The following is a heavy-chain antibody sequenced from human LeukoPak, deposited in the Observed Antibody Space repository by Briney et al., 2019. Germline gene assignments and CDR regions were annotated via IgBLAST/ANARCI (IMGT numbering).Heavy chain of an antibody. Sequence: GRSLRLSCTASGFTFGDYAMSWFRQAPGKGLEWVGFIRSKAYGGTTEYATSVKGRFTISRGDSKSIAYLQMNSLKTEDTAVYYCTRCGYSYGYWFDPWGQGTLVTVSS. J-gene: IGHJ5*02. CDR1: GFTFGDYA. CDR2: IRSKAYGGTT. V-gene: IGHV3-49*03. CDR3: TRCGYSYGYWFDP. D-gene: IGHD5-18*01.